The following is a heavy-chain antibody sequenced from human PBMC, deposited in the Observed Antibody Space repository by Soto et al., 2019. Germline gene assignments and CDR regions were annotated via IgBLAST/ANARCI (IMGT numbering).Heavy chain of an antibody. V-gene: IGHV1-69*13. Sequence: ASVKVSCKASGGTFSSYAISWVRQAPGQGLERMGRIIPIFGTANYAQMFQGRVTITADESTSTSYMELSSLRSEDTAVYYCARDSFSGGDLPLYNWFDPWGQGTLVTVSS. CDR3: ARDSFSGGDLPLYNWFDP. D-gene: IGHD4-17*01. CDR2: IIPIFGTA. J-gene: IGHJ5*02. CDR1: GGTFSSYA.